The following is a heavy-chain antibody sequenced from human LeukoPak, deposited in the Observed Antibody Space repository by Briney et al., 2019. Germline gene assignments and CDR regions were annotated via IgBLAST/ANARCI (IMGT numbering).Heavy chain of an antibody. CDR1: GFTFCSCA. J-gene: IGHJ3*02. V-gene: IGHV3-23*01. D-gene: IGHD6-19*01. CDR2: ISGSGGST. Sequence: GGSLRLSCAASGFTFCSCAMSWVRQAPGKGLEWVSAISGSGGSTYYADSVKGRFTISRDNSKNTLYLQMNSLRAEDTAVYYCAKDRRYSSGSDAFDIWGQGTMVTVSS. CDR3: AKDRRYSSGSDAFDI.